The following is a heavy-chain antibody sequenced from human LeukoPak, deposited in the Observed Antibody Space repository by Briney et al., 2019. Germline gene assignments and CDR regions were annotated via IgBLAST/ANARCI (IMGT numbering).Heavy chain of an antibody. J-gene: IGHJ4*02. V-gene: IGHV3-74*01. CDR3: ARGAWTAYYFDY. D-gene: IGHD3/OR15-3a*01. CDR1: GFTFSSYYW. CDR2: KSDEITT. Sequence: GGSLRLSCAASGFTFSSYYWMHWVRPAPGKGLVWVSRKSDEITTNYADSVKGRFTISRDNAKNTLYLQMNSLRAEDTAVYYCARGAWTAYYFDYWGQGTLVTVSS.